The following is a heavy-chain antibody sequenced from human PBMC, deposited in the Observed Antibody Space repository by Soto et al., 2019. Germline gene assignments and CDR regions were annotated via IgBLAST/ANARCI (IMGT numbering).Heavy chain of an antibody. J-gene: IGHJ5*02. CDR1: AGSITTSY. V-gene: IGHV4-59*01. Sequence: SETLSLTCTVSAGSITTSYWGWVRQPLGKALEWIGYISYSVSTNYNPSLKSRLTISIDTSKSQISLKLTSMTTADTAVYYCASAGVVGREVNTWFDTWGQGTLVTVSS. D-gene: IGHD2-2*01. CDR2: ISYSVST. CDR3: ASAGVVGREVNTWFDT.